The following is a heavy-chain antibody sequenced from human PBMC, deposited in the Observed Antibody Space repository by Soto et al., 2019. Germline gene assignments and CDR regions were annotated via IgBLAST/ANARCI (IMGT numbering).Heavy chain of an antibody. V-gene: IGHV4-59*08. CDR1: GGSISGYY. CDR2: IHYTGSC. D-gene: IGHD4-4*01. CDR3: ARHSNEYRKSLDN. J-gene: IGHJ4*02. Sequence: QLQLQESGPGLVKPSETLSLTCPVSGGSISGYYWSWIRQPPGKGLEWIAFIHYTGSCNSNHSLKSRVTISVDTSKNQLSLKLNSVTAADTAVYYCARHSNEYRKSLDNWGQGTLVTVSS.